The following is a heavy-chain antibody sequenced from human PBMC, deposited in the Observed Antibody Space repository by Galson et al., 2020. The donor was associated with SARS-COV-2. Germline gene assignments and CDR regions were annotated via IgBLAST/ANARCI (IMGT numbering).Heavy chain of an antibody. CDR1: GFTFTNYA. CDR3: AREVSGGASDI. CDR2: ISHDGRIE. J-gene: IGHJ3*02. V-gene: IGHV3-30*04. D-gene: IGHD1-26*01. Sequence: GGSLRLSCAASGFTFTNYAIHWVRQAPGTGLEWVAVISHDGRIEVYADSVKGRFTISRDNSENMLFLQMDSLRADDTAVYYCAREVSGGASDIWGQGTMVTVSS.